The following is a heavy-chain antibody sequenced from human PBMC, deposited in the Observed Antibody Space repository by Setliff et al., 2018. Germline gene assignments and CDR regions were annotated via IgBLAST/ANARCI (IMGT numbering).Heavy chain of an antibody. J-gene: IGHJ4*01. CDR3: ARDRITIFGVVIPFDY. V-gene: IGHV4-39*07. Sequence: PSETLSLTCTVSGGSISSSNYYWGWIRQPPGRGLEWIGSIYYSGSTYYNPSLKSRGTISVDTSKNQFSLKLSSVTASDTAVYYCARDRITIFGVVIPFDYGGQERWSPS. CDR1: GGSISSSNYY. D-gene: IGHD3-3*01. CDR2: IYYSGST.